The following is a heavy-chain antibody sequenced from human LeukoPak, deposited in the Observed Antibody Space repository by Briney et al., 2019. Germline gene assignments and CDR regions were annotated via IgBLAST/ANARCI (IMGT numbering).Heavy chain of an antibody. V-gene: IGHV4-59*01. D-gene: IGHD3-16*01. J-gene: IGHJ5*02. Sequence: PSETLSPTCTVSGDSISSYSWSWIRQPPGKGLEWIGYISSSGSTNYSPSLKSRVTISVDTSKNQFSLKLSSVTAADTAVYYCARVSWPGRGSRYDPWGQGTLVTVSS. CDR2: ISSSGST. CDR3: ARVSWPGRGSRYDP. CDR1: GDSISSYS.